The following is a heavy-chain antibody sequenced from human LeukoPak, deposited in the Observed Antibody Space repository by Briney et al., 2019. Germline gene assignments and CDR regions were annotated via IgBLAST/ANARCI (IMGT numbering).Heavy chain of an antibody. V-gene: IGHV3-66*01. CDR1: EFSVGSNY. J-gene: IGHJ4*02. Sequence: GGSLRLSCAASEFSVGSNYMTWVRQAPGKGLEWVSLIYSGGSTYYADSVEGRFTISRDNSKNTLYLQMNSLRAEDTAVYYCARDSRAAALDYWGQGTLVTVSS. CDR2: IYSGGST. D-gene: IGHD6-13*01. CDR3: ARDSRAAALDY.